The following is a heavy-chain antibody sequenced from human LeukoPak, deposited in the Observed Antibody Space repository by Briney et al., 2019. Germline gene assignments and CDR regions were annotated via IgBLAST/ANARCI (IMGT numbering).Heavy chain of an antibody. CDR2: ISTGSSYI. D-gene: IGHD3-16*01. Sequence: PGGSLRLSCAASGFTFSTYTMNWVRQAPGKGLEWVSSISTGSSYIDYADSVKGRFTISRDNAKNSLDLEMNSLRAEDTAVYYCARAMSTFGGVRNYFDSWGQGTLVTVSS. CDR3: ARAMSTFGGVRNYFDS. J-gene: IGHJ4*02. CDR1: GFTFSTYT. V-gene: IGHV3-21*01.